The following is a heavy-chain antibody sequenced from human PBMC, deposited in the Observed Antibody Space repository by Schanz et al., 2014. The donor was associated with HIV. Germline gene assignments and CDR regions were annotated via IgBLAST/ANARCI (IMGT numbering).Heavy chain of an antibody. CDR2: ISWSSGNI. V-gene: IGHV3-9*01. Sequence: EVQLVESGGGLVQPGGSLRLSCAASGFTFGNYAMHWVRQAPGKGLEWVSGISWSSGNIGYAESVKGRFTISRDNSKNTLFLQMNSLRAEDTAVYYCARVEGPPTFYYYYYGSDVWGQGTAVIVSS. CDR1: GFTFGNYA. J-gene: IGHJ6*02. CDR3: ARVEGPPTFYYYYYGSDV. D-gene: IGHD4-4*01.